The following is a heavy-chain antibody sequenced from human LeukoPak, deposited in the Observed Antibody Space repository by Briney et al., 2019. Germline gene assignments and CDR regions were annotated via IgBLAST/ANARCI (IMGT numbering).Heavy chain of an antibody. V-gene: IGHV3-7*03. J-gene: IGHJ6*02. D-gene: IGHD3-16*01. CDR1: GFTFSSYW. Sequence: GGSLRLSCAASGFTFSSYWTNWARQASGKGLEWVASINHNGNVNYYVDSVKGRFTISRDNAKNSLYLQMSNLRAEDTAVYFCARGGGLDVWGQGARVTVSS. CDR2: INHNGNVN. CDR3: ARGGGLDV.